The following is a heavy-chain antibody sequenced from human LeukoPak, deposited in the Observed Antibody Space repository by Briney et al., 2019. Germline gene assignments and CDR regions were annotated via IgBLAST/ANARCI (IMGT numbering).Heavy chain of an antibody. CDR3: ARDSEGLLRGAYFDY. CDR2: IKQDGSEK. Sequence: GGSLRLSCAASGFTFSSYWMSWVRQAPGKGLEWVANIKQDGSEKYYVDSVKGRFTISRDNYKNSLYLQMNSLRAEDTAVYYCARDSEGLLRGAYFDYWGQGTLVTVSS. CDR1: GFTFSSYW. D-gene: IGHD3-3*01. V-gene: IGHV3-7*01. J-gene: IGHJ4*02.